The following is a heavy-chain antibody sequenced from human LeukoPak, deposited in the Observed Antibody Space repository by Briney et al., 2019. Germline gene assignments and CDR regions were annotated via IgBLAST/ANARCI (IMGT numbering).Heavy chain of an antibody. V-gene: IGHV3-30*03. CDR2: ISYDGSHK. D-gene: IGHD1-1*01. Sequence: PGGSLRLSCAASGFTFSSYGMHWVRQAPGKGLEWVAVISYDGSHKYYTDSVKGRFAISRDNAKNLLYLQMSSLRVEDTAVYYCVREGYTHGHSLYYFDYWGQGALVTVSS. CDR3: VREGYTHGHSLYYFDY. CDR1: GFTFSSYG. J-gene: IGHJ4*02.